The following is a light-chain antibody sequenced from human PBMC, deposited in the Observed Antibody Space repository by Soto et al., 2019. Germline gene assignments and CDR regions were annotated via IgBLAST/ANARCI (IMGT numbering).Light chain of an antibody. J-gene: IGKJ2*01. Sequence: EIMMTQSPATLSVSAGERATLSCRASRSVSSNLAWYQQKPGQAPRFLIYGSSTRATGIPARLSGSGSGTDFTLTISSLQPEDFAVYYCQQRDDLYTFGQGTKVDIK. CDR3: QQRDDLYT. CDR1: RSVSSN. CDR2: GSS. V-gene: IGKV3-15*01.